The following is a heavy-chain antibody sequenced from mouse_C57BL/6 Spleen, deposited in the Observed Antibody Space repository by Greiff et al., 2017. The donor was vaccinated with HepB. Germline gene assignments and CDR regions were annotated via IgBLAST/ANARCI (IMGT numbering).Heavy chain of an antibody. J-gene: IGHJ1*03. CDR2: IDPETGGT. Sequence: QVQLQQSGAELVRPGASVTLSCKASGYTFTDYEMHWVKQTPVHGLEWIGAIDPETGGTAYNQKFKGKAILTADKSSSTAYMELRSLTSEDSAVYCCTRWPRYSYWYFDVWGTGTTVTVSS. D-gene: IGHD6-1*01. V-gene: IGHV1-15*01. CDR3: TRWPRYSYWYFDV. CDR1: GYTFTDYE.